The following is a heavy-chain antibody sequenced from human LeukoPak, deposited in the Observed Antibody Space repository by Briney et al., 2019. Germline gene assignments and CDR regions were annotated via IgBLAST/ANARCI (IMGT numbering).Heavy chain of an antibody. V-gene: IGHV1-8*01. CDR3: ARDKSGGGSFTYYYYYGMDV. D-gene: IGHD2-15*01. Sequence: ASVKVSCKASGYTFTSYDINWVRQATGQGLEWMGWMNPNSGNTGYAQKFQGRVTMTRNTSIGTAYMELSSLRSEDTAVYYCARDKSGGGSFTYYYYYGMDVWGQGTTVTVSS. CDR2: MNPNSGNT. J-gene: IGHJ6*02. CDR1: GYTFTSYD.